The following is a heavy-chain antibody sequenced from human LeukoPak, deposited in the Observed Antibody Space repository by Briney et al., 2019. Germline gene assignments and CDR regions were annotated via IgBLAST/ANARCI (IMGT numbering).Heavy chain of an antibody. J-gene: IGHJ4*02. Sequence: GGSLRLSCAASGFTFSSYSMNWVRRAPGKGLEWVSYISSSSSTIYYADSVKGRFTISRDNAKNSLYLQMNSLRAEDTAVYYCARDQDYGVIDYWGQGTLVTVSS. CDR2: ISSSSSTI. V-gene: IGHV3-48*01. D-gene: IGHD4-17*01. CDR3: ARDQDYGVIDY. CDR1: GFTFSSYS.